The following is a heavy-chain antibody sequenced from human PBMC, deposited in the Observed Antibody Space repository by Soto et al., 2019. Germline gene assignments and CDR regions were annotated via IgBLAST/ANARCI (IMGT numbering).Heavy chain of an antibody. CDR2: IHYSGRT. J-gene: IGHJ4*02. D-gene: IGHD6-13*01. Sequence: ETLSLTCTVSDDSSSTSGYSWGWIRQPPGRGLEWIGRIHYSGRTSYSPSLRSRVTISVDTPESQFSLRLNSVTAADTAVYYCARRLSYGVAGPGTLFEFWGQGTLVTVSS. CDR1: DDSSSTSGYS. V-gene: IGHV4-39*01. CDR3: ARRLSYGVAGPGTLFEF.